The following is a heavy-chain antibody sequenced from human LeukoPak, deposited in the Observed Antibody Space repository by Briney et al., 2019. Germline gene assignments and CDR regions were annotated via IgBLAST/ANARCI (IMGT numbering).Heavy chain of an antibody. V-gene: IGHV4-34*01. CDR1: GGSFSGYY. CDR2: INHSGST. D-gene: IGHD3-16*01. J-gene: IGHJ3*02. Sequence: PSETLSLTCAVYGGSFSGYYWSWIRQPPGKGLEWIGEINHSGSTNYNPSLKSRVTISVDTSKNQFSLKLSSVTAADTAVYYCARERRMITDAFDIWGQGTMVTVSS. CDR3: ARERRMITDAFDI.